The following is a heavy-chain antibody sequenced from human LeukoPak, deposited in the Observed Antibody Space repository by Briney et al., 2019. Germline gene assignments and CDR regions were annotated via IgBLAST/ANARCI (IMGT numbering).Heavy chain of an antibody. V-gene: IGHV3-30*03. CDR3: ARATVDIVLILSTRGDDAFDI. Sequence: SGGSLRLSCAASGFTFSSYGMHWVRQAPGKGLEWVAVISYDGSNKYYADSVKGRFTISRDNSKNTLYLQMNSLRAEDTAVYYCARATVDIVLILSTRGDDAFDIWGQGTMVTVSS. CDR2: ISYDGSNK. CDR1: GFTFSSYG. J-gene: IGHJ3*02. D-gene: IGHD2-8*01.